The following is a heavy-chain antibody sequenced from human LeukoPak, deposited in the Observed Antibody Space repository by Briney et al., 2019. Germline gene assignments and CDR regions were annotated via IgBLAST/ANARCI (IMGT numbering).Heavy chain of an antibody. J-gene: IGHJ4*02. CDR3: ARAYTAMVTAPFDY. CDR1: GGTVSRYA. D-gene: IGHD5-18*01. Sequence: SVKVSCKASGGTVSRYAISWVRQAPGQGLEWMGGIIPIFGTANYAQKFQGRVTITADESTSTAYMELSSLRSEDTAVYYCARAYTAMVTAPFDYWGQGTLVTVSS. CDR2: IIPIFGTA. V-gene: IGHV1-69*13.